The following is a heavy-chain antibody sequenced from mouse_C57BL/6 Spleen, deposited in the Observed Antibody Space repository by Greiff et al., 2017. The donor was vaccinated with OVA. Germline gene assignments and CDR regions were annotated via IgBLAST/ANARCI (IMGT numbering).Heavy chain of an antibody. CDR1: GFSLSTFGMG. Sequence: QVQLKQSGPGILQPSQTLSLTCSFSGFSLSTFGMGVGWIRQPSGKGLEWLAHIWWDDDKYYNPALKSWLTISKDTSKNQVFRKIANVDTADTATYYSARSGYYDDGGYCDYWGQGTTLTVSS. V-gene: IGHV8-8*01. D-gene: IGHD2-4*01. J-gene: IGHJ2*01. CDR3: ARSGYYDDGGYCDY. CDR2: IWWDDDK.